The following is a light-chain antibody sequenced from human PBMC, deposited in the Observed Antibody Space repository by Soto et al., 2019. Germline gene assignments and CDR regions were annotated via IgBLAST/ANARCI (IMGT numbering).Light chain of an antibody. CDR1: QSISVF. V-gene: IGKV1-39*01. Sequence: DIQMTQSPSSLSASVGDRVTITCRASQSISVFLNWYQQAPGKAPKLLIFAASKLQSGVPSRFSGSGSGTHFTLTISSLQPEDFATYYCQQTYSVFGQGTKVDI. J-gene: IGKJ1*01. CDR2: AAS. CDR3: QQTYSV.